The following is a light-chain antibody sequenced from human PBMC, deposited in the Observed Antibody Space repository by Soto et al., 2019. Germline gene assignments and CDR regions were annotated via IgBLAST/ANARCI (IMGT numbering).Light chain of an antibody. Sequence: EIVLTQSPGTLSLSPGERATLSCRASQSVSSSDLAWYQQKPGQAPRLLIYGGSSRATGIPDRFSGSESGTDFTLTIRRLEPEDFAMYYCQQYAGSPITFGQGTRLEIK. CDR3: QQYAGSPIT. CDR2: GGS. V-gene: IGKV3-20*01. J-gene: IGKJ5*01. CDR1: QSVSSSD.